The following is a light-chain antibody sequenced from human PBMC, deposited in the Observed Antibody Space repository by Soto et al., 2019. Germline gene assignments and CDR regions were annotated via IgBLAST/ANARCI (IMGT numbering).Light chain of an antibody. J-gene: IGLJ3*02. V-gene: IGLV2-11*01. CDR1: SSDVGSYKY. Sequence: QSVLTQPRSVSGSPGQSVAISCTGTSSDVGSYKYVSWYQQYPGKAPKLMIYDVNKRPSGVPDRFSGSKSGNTASLTISGLQAEDEADYYCCSYAGSSTLVFGGGTKLTVL. CDR2: DVN. CDR3: CSYAGSSTLV.